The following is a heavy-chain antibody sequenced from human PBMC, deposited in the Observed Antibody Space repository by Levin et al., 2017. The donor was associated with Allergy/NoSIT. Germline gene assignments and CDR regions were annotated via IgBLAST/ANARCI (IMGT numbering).Heavy chain of an antibody. CDR1: GFTFSDYY. V-gene: IGHV3-11*01. Sequence: PGGSLRLSCAASGFTFSDYYMSWIRQAPGKGPEWIAYISSSGSHISYADSVKGRFTISRDNAKNSLFLHMNSLRDEDTAVYYCARLDYGDLWGQGILVTVSS. CDR2: ISSSGSHI. J-gene: IGHJ4*02. CDR3: ARLDYGDL.